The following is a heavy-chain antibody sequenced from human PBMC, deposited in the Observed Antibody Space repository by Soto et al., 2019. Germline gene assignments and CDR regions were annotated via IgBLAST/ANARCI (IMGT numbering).Heavy chain of an antibody. CDR2: IYYSGST. J-gene: IGHJ3*02. Sequence: SETLSLTCTVSGGSVSSGSSYWSWIRQPPGKGLEWIGYIYYSGSTNYNPSLKSRVTISVDTSKNQFSLKLSSVTAADTAVYDCARDRSRRAAHLDAFDIWGQGTMVTVSS. V-gene: IGHV4-61*01. CDR1: GGSVSSGSSY. CDR3: ARDRSRRAAHLDAFDI. D-gene: IGHD6-6*01.